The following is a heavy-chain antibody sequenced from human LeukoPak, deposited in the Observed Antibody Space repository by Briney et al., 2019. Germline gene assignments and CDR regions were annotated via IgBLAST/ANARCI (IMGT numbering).Heavy chain of an antibody. CDR1: GFTFSSYE. V-gene: IGHV3-48*03. CDR3: ARGGGSGYSDY. Sequence: GGSLRLSCAASGFTFSSYEMNWVRQAPGKGLEWVSYISSSGSTIYYADSVKGRFTISRDNAKNSLYLQMNSLGAEDTAVYYCARGGGSGYSDYWGQGTLVTVSS. J-gene: IGHJ4*02. CDR2: ISSSGSTI. D-gene: IGHD5-12*01.